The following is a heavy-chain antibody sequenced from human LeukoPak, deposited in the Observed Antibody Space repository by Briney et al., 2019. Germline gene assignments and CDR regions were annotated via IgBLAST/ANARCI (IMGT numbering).Heavy chain of an antibody. J-gene: IGHJ4*02. CDR2: IKSKTDGGTT. CDR3: TTDRRWEPTSDY. D-gene: IGHD4-23*01. CDR1: GFTFSSYW. Sequence: PGGSLRLSCAASGFTFSSYWMSWVRQAPGKGLEWVGRIKSKTDGGTTDYAAPVKGRFTMSRDDSENTLYLQMNSLKTEDTAVYYCTTDRRWEPTSDYWGQGTLVTVSS. V-gene: IGHV3-15*01.